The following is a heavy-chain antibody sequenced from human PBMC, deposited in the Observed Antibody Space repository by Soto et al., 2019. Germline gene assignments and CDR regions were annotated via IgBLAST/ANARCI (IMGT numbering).Heavy chain of an antibody. J-gene: IGHJ5*02. CDR1: GGSISSGGYY. Sequence: QVQLQESGPGLVKPSQTLSLTCTVSGGSISSGGYYWSWIRQHPGKGLEWIGYIYYSGSTYYNPSLKSRVTQSVDTSKNQFSLKLSSVTAADTAVYYCARLVEREPNWFDPWGQGTLVTVSS. D-gene: IGHD1-1*01. V-gene: IGHV4-31*03. CDR3: ARLVEREPNWFDP. CDR2: IYYSGST.